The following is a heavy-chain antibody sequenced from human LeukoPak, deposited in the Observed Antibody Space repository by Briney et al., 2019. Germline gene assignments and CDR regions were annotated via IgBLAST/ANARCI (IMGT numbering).Heavy chain of an antibody. CDR1: GFTSSSYE. CDR2: ISSSGSTI. J-gene: IGHJ4*02. V-gene: IGHV3-48*03. D-gene: IGHD3-22*01. CDR3: ARDLGYDSSGYPFDY. Sequence: GGSLRLSCAASGFTSSSYEMNWVRQAPGKGLGWVSYISSSGSTIYYADSVKGRFTISRDNAKNSLCLQMNSLRAEDTAVYYCARDLGYDSSGYPFDYWGQGTLVTVSS.